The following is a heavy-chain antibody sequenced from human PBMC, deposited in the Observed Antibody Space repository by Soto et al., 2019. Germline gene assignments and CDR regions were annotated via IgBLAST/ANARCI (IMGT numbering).Heavy chain of an antibody. Sequence: EVQLVESGGGLVTPGGSLRLSCAASGFTFSNAWFHWVRQAPGKGLEWLGRIKSRATGATTDYAAPVKGRFTVSRDDSINTLYVQMNTLKTEDTAVYYCTTDGAWRPYYFNYWGQGTLVTVSS. V-gene: IGHV3-15*01. J-gene: IGHJ4*02. CDR3: TTDGAWRPYYFNY. CDR1: GFTFSNAW. CDR2: IKSRATGATT. D-gene: IGHD3-16*01.